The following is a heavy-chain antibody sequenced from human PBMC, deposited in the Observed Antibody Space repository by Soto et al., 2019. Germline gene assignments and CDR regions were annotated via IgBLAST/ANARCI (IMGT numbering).Heavy chain of an antibody. CDR1: GYTFTSYG. CDR2: ISAYNGNT. V-gene: IGHV1-18*01. CDR3: ARLDGVDTLDWFDP. J-gene: IGHJ5*02. D-gene: IGHD3-3*01. Sequence: ASVKVSCKASGYTFTSYGISWVRQAPGQGLEWMGWISAYNGNTNYAQKLQGRVTMTTDTSTSTAYMELRSLRSDDTAVYYCARLDGVDTLDWFDPWGQGTLVTVSS.